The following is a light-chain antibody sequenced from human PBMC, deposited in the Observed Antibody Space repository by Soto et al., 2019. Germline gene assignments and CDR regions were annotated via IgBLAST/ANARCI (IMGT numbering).Light chain of an antibody. Sequence: QSVLTQPASGTGFPGESITISCTGTSSDVGAYNYVSWYQQDPGKAPKLMIYDVSSRPSGVSNRFSGSKSGHTASLTISGLQAEDEADYYCSSYTSSSTYVFGTGTKVTVL. V-gene: IGLV2-14*01. CDR1: SSDVGAYNY. CDR3: SSYTSSSTYV. CDR2: DVS. J-gene: IGLJ1*01.